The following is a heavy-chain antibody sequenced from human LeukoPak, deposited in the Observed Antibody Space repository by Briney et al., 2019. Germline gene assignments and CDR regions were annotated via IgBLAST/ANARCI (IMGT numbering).Heavy chain of an antibody. V-gene: IGHV1-2*02. D-gene: IGHD6-19*01. CDR1: GYTFSDYY. Sequence: ASVTVSCKASGYTFSDYYIHWVRQGPGHGLEWMGWINPNSGGTDYAQRFQGRVTMTRETSNTTAYMELSRLRSDDTAVYYCARVNYRSGFFRNFYYFGMDVWGQGTTVTVSS. CDR3: ARVNYRSGFFRNFYYFGMDV. CDR2: INPNSGGT. J-gene: IGHJ6*02.